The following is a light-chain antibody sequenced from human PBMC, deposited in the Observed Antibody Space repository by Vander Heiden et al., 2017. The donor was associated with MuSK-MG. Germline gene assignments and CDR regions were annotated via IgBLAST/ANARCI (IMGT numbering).Light chain of an antibody. CDR3: QQTDSTPWT. CDR2: AAT. Sequence: DIQKTQSPSSLSANVGDRVTITCRATQTISTYVNWFQQTPGKAPKLLIYAATRLESGVASRFSGSGSGTDFTLTITRLQPDDFATYYCQQTDSTPWTFGQGTKVDIK. J-gene: IGKJ1*01. V-gene: IGKV1-39*01. CDR1: QTISTY.